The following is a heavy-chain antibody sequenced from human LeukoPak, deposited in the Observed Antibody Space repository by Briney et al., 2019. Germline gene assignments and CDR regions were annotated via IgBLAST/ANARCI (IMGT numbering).Heavy chain of an antibody. Sequence: GGSLRLSCAASEFTFSSYEMNWVRKAPGKGLEWVSYISSSGNTIYYADSEKGRFTISRDNSKNSLYLQMNSLKAEDTAVYYCARDRVAAADDAFDIWGQGTMVTVSS. CDR1: EFTFSSYE. J-gene: IGHJ3*02. V-gene: IGHV3-48*03. D-gene: IGHD6-13*01. CDR2: ISSSGNTI. CDR3: ARDRVAAADDAFDI.